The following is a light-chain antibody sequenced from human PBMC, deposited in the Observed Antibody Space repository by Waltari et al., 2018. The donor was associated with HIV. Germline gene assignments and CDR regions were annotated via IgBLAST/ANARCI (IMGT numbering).Light chain of an antibody. Sequence: SYDLTQTPTVSVTPGPTPRTNCSRGALPTTYSPWYCQKAGQAPILLISKDIERSSGIPERISGSGSGTGVTLTITDVQAEDEVDYFCQSTDYDGTWVFGGGTKLTVL. CDR2: KDI. V-gene: IGLV3-25*03. CDR1: ALPTTY. J-gene: IGLJ3*02. CDR3: QSTDYDGTWV.